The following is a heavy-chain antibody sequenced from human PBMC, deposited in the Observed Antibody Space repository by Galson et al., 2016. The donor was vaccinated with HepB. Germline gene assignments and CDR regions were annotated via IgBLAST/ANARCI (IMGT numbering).Heavy chain of an antibody. CDR3: ARNVPVTIFGY. CDR1: GFTVSNNY. CDR2: IYSIGTT. D-gene: IGHD3-3*01. J-gene: IGHJ4*02. V-gene: IGHV3-66*01. Sequence: SLRLSCAASGFTVSNNYMTWVRHAPGKGLEWVSLIYSIGTTLYADSVKGRFAISRDSSKNTLYLQMNSLRPEDTAVYYRARNVPVTIFGYWGQGTLVTVSS.